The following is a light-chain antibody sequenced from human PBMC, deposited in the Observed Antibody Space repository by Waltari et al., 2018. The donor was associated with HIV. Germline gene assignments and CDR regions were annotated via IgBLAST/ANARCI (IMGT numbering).Light chain of an antibody. CDR1: SSDFGGPHF. J-gene: IGLJ1*01. Sequence: QSALTQPRSVSGSPGQSVAISCSEISSDFGGPHFVSWYQQQPGKAPKLIIYDVIKRPSGVPDRFSASLSGNTATLTISGLQTEDEADYYCCSYAGFNTFVLGSGTKVTVL. CDR2: DVI. CDR3: CSYAGFNTFV. V-gene: IGLV2-11*01.